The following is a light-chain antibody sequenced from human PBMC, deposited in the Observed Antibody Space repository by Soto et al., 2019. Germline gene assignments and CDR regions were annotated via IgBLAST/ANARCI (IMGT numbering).Light chain of an antibody. CDR3: SSYTSSTALVL. CDR2: EVS. J-gene: IGLJ2*01. CDR1: SSDVGGYNY. V-gene: IGLV2-14*01. Sequence: QSAMTQPASVSGSPGQSITISCTGTSSDVGGYNYVSWYQQHPGKAPKLMIYEVSNRPSGVSNRFSGSKSGNTASLTISGLQAEDEADYYCSSYTSSTALVLFGGRTKLTVL.